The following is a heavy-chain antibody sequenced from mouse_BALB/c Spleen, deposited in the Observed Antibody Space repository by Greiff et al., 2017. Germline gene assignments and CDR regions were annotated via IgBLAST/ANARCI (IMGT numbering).Heavy chain of an antibody. V-gene: IGHV1-9*01. J-gene: IGHJ4*01. Sequence: QVQLQQSGAELMKPGASVKISCKVTGYTFSSYWIEWVKQRPGHGLEWIGEILPGSGSTNYNEKFKGKATFTADTSSNTAYMQLSSLTSEDSAVYYCARELSSYAMDYWGQGTSVTVSS. CDR3: ARELSSYAMDY. D-gene: IGHD1-1*01. CDR2: ILPGSGST. CDR1: GYTFSSYW.